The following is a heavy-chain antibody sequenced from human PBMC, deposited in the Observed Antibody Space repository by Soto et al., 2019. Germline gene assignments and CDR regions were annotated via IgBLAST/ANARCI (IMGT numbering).Heavy chain of an antibody. CDR3: ASYRGALYCES. CDR2: VFDGGT. CDR1: GRSMSSHY. V-gene: IGHV4-59*11. J-gene: IGHJ4*02. Sequence: QVHLQESGPGLVQPSETLSLTCSVSGRSMSSHYWSWIRQSPDKGLEWLGYVFDGGTDYNPSLGGRVSMSVETSKSQFSLKLTSVTVADTAVYYSASYRGALYCESWGPGILVTVSA. D-gene: IGHD3-16*01.